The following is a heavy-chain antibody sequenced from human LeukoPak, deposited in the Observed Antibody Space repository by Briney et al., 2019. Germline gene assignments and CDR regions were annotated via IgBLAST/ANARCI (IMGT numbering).Heavy chain of an antibody. Sequence: SVKVSCKAPGFTFTSSAMQWVRQARGQRLEWIGWIVVGSGNTNYAQKFQERVNITRDMSTSTAYMELSSLRSEDTAVYYCAAENRYCSGGSCYSDVYWGQGTLVTVSS. CDR2: IVVGSGNT. J-gene: IGHJ4*02. V-gene: IGHV1-58*02. CDR3: AAENRYCSGGSCYSDVY. CDR1: GFTFTSSA. D-gene: IGHD2-15*01.